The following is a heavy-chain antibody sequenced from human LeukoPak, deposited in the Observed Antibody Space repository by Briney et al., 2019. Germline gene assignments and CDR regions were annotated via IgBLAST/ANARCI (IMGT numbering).Heavy chain of an antibody. CDR1: GYTFTSYY. CDR2: INPSGGST. V-gene: IGHV1-46*01. J-gene: IGHJ4*02. CDR3: ARILPLAVAAAGY. Sequence: ASVKVSCKASGYTFTSYYMHWVRQAPGQGLEWMGIINPSGGSTSYAQKFQGRVTMTRDTSIGTAYMELSRLRSDDTAVYYCARILPLAVAAAGYWGQGTLVTVSS. D-gene: IGHD6-19*01.